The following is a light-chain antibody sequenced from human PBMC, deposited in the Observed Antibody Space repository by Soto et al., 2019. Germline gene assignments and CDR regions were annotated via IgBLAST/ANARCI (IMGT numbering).Light chain of an antibody. J-gene: IGKJ5*01. CDR3: QQYNNWPPIT. CDR1: QSVSSN. V-gene: IGKV3-15*01. CDR2: GAS. Sequence: EIVVAPSPAPLSVSPGGRAPPSCRGSQSVSSNLAWYQQKPGQAPRLLIYGASTRATGIPARFSGSGSGTEFTLTISSLQSEDFAVYYCQQYNNWPPITFGQGTRLEIK.